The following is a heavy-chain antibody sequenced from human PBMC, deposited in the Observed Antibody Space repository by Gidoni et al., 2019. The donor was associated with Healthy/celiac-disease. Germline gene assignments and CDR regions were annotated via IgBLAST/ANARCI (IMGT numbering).Heavy chain of an antibody. D-gene: IGHD3-22*01. J-gene: IGHJ2*01. CDR1: GYTGTSYD. V-gene: IGHV1-46*01. Sequence: QVQLVQSGAEGKTPGASVKVACKESGYTGTSYDMHWVRQAPGQGLEWMGLINPSGGSPSYAPKFPGRVTLTRDTSTSTFSMELRCLSSAVTAVYSCARDHVDYSDSIHIRYFDLWGRVTLVTVSS. CDR3: ARDHVDYSDSIHIRYFDL. CDR2: INPSGGSP.